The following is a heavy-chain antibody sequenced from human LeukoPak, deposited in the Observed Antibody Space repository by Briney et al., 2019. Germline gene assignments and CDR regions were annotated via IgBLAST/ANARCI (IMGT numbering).Heavy chain of an antibody. J-gene: IGHJ4*02. CDR3: AKDQEGGVVPTSTG. CDR2: ISAGGRGS. D-gene: IGHD1-14*01. Sequence: QPGGSLRLSCAASGFSFSTNPMSWVRQAPGKGLEWVSGISAGGRGSHHADSVKGRFTISRDNSKNTLYLQMNSLRAEDTAVYYCAKDQEGGVVPTSTGWGQGTLVTVSS. CDR1: GFSFSTNP. V-gene: IGHV3-23*01.